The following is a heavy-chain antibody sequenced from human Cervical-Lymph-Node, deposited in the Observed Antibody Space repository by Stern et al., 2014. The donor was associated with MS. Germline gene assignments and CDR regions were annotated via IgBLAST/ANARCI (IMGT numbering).Heavy chain of an antibody. CDR2: ISGRGGST. CDR1: GFTFSLYA. J-gene: IGHJ2*01. CDR3: AKGIYVFGRNWYFDL. D-gene: IGHD5-12*01. V-gene: IGHV3-23*04. Sequence: VQLVESGGDSVQPGGSLRVSCAASGFTFSLYAMSWVRQSPGKGLEWVSGISGRGGSTYYADSVKGRFAISRDNSNNTVFLQMNGLRVDDTAVYYCAKGIYVFGRNWYFDLWGRGTLVTVSS.